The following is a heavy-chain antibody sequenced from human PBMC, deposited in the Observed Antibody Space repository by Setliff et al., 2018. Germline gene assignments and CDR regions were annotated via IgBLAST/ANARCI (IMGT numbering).Heavy chain of an antibody. CDR3: ASAGLAAAGRKGVFDH. Sequence: GASVKVSCKASGYIFAGYYMHWVRQTPGQGLEWMGWINPISGGANYAQKFQGRVTMTRDTSTSTVYMELNSLTSDDTAVYYCASAGLAAAGRKGVFDHWGQGTLVTVSS. V-gene: IGHV1-2*02. J-gene: IGHJ4*02. D-gene: IGHD6-25*01. CDR2: INPISGGA. CDR1: GYIFAGYY.